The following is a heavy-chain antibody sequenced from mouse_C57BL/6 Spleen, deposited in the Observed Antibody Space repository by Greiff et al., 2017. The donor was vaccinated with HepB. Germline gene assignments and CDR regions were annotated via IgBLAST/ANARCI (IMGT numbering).Heavy chain of an antibody. Sequence: VQLQQPGAELVKPGASVKLSCKASGYTFTSYWMHWVKQRPGQGLEWIGMIHPNSGSTNYNEKFKSKATLTVDKSSSTAYMQLSSLTSEDSAVYYCAENPMVTTGDYYAMDYWGQGTSVTVSS. CDR1: GYTFTSYW. D-gene: IGHD2-2*01. CDR3: AENPMVTTGDYYAMDY. CDR2: IHPNSGST. J-gene: IGHJ4*01. V-gene: IGHV1-64*01.